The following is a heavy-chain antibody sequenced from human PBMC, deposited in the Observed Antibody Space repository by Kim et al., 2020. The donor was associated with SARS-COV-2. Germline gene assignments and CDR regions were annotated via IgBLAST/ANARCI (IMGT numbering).Heavy chain of an antibody. Sequence: GGSLRLSCAASGFTFSSYGMHWVRQAPGKGLEWVAVISYDGSNKYYADSVKGRFTISRDNSKNTLYLQMNSLRAEDTAVYYCAKEEGSGYSSGWTYYYSGMDVCGQGTTVTVSS. D-gene: IGHD6-19*01. CDR1: GFTFSSYG. V-gene: IGHV3-30*18. CDR2: ISYDGSNK. J-gene: IGHJ6*02. CDR3: AKEEGSGYSSGWTYYYSGMDV.